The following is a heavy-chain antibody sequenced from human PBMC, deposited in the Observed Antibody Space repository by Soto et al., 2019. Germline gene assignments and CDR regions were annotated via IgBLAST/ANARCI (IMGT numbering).Heavy chain of an antibody. CDR2: ISGSGGST. Sequence: HPGGSLRLSCAASGFPFSNAWMTWVRKAPGKGLEWVSTISGSGGSTYYADSVRGRFTISRDNSKNTLYLQMNSLRAEDTAVYYCAKDQGSSWYEIDYWGQGTLVTVSS. V-gene: IGHV3-23*01. D-gene: IGHD6-13*01. J-gene: IGHJ4*02. CDR3: AKDQGSSWYEIDY. CDR1: GFPFSNAW.